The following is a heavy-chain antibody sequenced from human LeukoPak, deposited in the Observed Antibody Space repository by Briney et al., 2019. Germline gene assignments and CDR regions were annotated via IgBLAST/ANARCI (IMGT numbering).Heavy chain of an antibody. CDR2: IYYSGST. CDR1: GGSISSYY. J-gene: IGHJ3*02. Sequence: SETLSLTCTVSGGSISSYYWSWIRQPPGKGLEWIGYIYYSGSTNYNPSLKSRVTISVDTSKNQFSLKLSPVTAADTAVYYCARAAPGDGVDAFDIWGQGTMVTVSS. V-gene: IGHV4-59*08. D-gene: IGHD4-17*01. CDR3: ARAAPGDGVDAFDI.